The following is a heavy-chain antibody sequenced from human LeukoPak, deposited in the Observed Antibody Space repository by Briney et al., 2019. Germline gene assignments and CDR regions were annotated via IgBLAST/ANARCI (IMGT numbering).Heavy chain of an antibody. CDR3: ARRGIAAAGTYHYYGMDV. CDR1: GYTFTSYD. V-gene: IGHV1-8*01. Sequence: ASVKVSCKASGYTFTSYDINWVRQATGQGLEWMGWMNPNSGNTGYAQKFQGRVTMTRDTSTSTVYMELSSLRSEDTAVYYCARRGIAAAGTYHYYGMDVWGQGTTVTVSS. J-gene: IGHJ6*02. CDR2: MNPNSGNT. D-gene: IGHD6-13*01.